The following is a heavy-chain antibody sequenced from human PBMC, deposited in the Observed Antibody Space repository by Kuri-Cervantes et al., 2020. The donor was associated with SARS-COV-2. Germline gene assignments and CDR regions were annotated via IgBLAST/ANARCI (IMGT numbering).Heavy chain of an antibody. J-gene: IGHJ2*01. V-gene: IGHV3-21*01. CDR1: GFTFSSYS. D-gene: IGHD2-8*01. CDR3: ARGGHYTNGVSYGDYYFGL. Sequence: GESLKISCAASGFTFSSYSMNWVRQALEKGLEWVSYISSSSGYKYYADSVKGRFTISRDKTKNSLYLQMNSLRAEDTAVYYCARGGHYTNGVSYGDYYFGLWGRGTLVTVSS. CDR2: ISSSSGYK.